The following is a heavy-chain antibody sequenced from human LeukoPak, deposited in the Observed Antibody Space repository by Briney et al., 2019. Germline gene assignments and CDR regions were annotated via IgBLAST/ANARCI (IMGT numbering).Heavy chain of an antibody. CDR2: IYYSGST. J-gene: IGHJ4*02. Sequence: SETLSPTCTVSGGSISSYYWSWIRQPPGKGLEWIGYIYYSGSTYYNPSLKSRVTISVDTSKNQFSLKLSSVTAADTAVYYCARVPYYYGSGSHYFDYWGQGTLVTVSS. CDR3: ARVPYYYGSGSHYFDY. V-gene: IGHV4-59*12. CDR1: GGSISSYY. D-gene: IGHD3-10*01.